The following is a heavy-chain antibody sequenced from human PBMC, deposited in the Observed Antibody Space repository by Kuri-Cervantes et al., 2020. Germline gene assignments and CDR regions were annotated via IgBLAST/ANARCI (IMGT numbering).Heavy chain of an antibody. J-gene: IGHJ4*02. CDR3: AREGGYDSFDY. V-gene: IGHV3-30*04. CDR2: IWYDGSNK. CDR1: GFTFSSYA. Sequence: GESLKISCAASGFTFSSYAMHWVRQAPGKGLEWVAVIWYDGSNKYYADSVKGRFTISRDNSKNTLYLQMNSLRAEDTAVYYCAREGGYDSFDYWGQGTLVTVSS. D-gene: IGHD5-12*01.